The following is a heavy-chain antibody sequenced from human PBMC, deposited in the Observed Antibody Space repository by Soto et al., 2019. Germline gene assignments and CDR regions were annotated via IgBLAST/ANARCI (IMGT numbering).Heavy chain of an antibody. CDR1: GGTFSSYA. V-gene: IGHV1-69*13. Sequence: GASVKVSCKASGGTFSSYAISWVRQAHGQGLEWMGGIIPIFGTANYAQKFQGRVTITADESTSTAYMELSSLRSEDTAVYYCARLGHDYYYYGMDVWGQGTTVTVSS. J-gene: IGHJ6*02. D-gene: IGHD3-16*01. CDR2: IIPIFGTA. CDR3: ARLGHDYYYYGMDV.